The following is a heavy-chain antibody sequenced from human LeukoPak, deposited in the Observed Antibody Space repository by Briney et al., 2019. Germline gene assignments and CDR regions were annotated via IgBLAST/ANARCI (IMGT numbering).Heavy chain of an antibody. Sequence: ASVKVSCKASGYTFTSYYMHWVRQAPGQGLEWMGIINPSGGSTSYARKFQGRVTMTRDTSTSTVYMELSSLRSEDTAVYYCARDSTSIAARTALDYWGQGTLVTVSS. CDR1: GYTFTSYY. V-gene: IGHV1-46*01. D-gene: IGHD6-6*01. J-gene: IGHJ4*02. CDR3: ARDSTSIAARTALDY. CDR2: INPSGGST.